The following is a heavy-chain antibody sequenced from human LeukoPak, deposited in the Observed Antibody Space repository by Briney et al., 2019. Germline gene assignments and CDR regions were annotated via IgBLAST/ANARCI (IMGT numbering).Heavy chain of an antibody. CDR2: ISSSSSTI. J-gene: IGHJ4*02. D-gene: IGHD3-22*01. Sequence: GGSLRLSCAASGFTFSSYSMIWVRQAPDQGLEWVSYISSSSSTIYYADSVKGRFTISRDNAKNSLYLQMNSLRAEDTAVYYCAKDFHYYDSSGYLADGDYWGQGTLVTVSS. CDR1: GFTFSSYS. CDR3: AKDFHYYDSSGYLADGDY. V-gene: IGHV3-48*04.